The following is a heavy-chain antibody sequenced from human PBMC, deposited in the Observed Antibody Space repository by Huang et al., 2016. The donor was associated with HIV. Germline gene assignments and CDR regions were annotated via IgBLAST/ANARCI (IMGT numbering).Heavy chain of an antibody. D-gene: IGHD6-19*01. V-gene: IGHV1-18*01. CDR1: GYTFTSFG. CDR2: ISAYNGNT. CDR3: ARDRGAVAGTSPGY. Sequence: QVQLVQSGAEVKKPGASVKVSCKASGYTFTSFGISWVRQAPGQGLEWMGSISAYNGNTNYAQNLKGRVTRTTGTSTSTAYMELRGLRSDDTAVYYCARDRGAVAGTSPGYWGQGTLVTVSS. J-gene: IGHJ4*02.